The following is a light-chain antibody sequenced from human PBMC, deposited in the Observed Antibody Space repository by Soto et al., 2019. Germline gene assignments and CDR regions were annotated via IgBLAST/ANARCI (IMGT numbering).Light chain of an antibody. CDR1: QSVSSSY. CDR3: QQYASFLTT. J-gene: IGKJ1*01. V-gene: IGKV3-20*01. Sequence: EIVLTQSPGTLSMSAGERATLSCRASQSVSSSYLAWYQQKPGQAPRLLIYGASRRATGIPDRFSGSGSGTDFTLTISRLEPEDFAVYYCQQYASFLTTFGQGPNVQIK. CDR2: GAS.